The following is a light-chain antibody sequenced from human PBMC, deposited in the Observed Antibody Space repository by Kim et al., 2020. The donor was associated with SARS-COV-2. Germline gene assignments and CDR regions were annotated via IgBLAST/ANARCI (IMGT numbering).Light chain of an antibody. CDR3: QQLNSYRYT. V-gene: IGKV1-9*01. J-gene: IGKJ2*01. CDR2: AAS. Sequence: YASVGDIVTLTCRASQGISSYLAWYQQKPGKAPKLLIYAASTLQSGVPSRFSGSGSGTDFTLTISSLQPEDFATYYCQQLNSYRYTFGQGTKLEI. CDR1: QGISSY.